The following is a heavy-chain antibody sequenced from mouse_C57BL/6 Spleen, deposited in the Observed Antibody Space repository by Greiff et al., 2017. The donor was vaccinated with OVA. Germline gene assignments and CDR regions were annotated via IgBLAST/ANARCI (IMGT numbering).Heavy chain of an antibody. J-gene: IGHJ2*01. D-gene: IGHD2-1*01. CDR1: GYAFSSSW. CDR2: IYPGDGDT. Sequence: VQLQQPGAELVKPGASVKLSCKASGYAFSSSWMNWVKQRPGKGLEWIGRIYPGDGDTNYNGKFKGKATLTADKSSSTAYMQLSSLTSEDSAVYFCARGYYGNSFDYWGQGTTLTVSS. CDR3: ARGYYGNSFDY. V-gene: IGHV1-82*01.